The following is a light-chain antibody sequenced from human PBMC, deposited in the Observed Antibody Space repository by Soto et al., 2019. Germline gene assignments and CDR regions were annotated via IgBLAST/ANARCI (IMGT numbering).Light chain of an antibody. CDR3: QQRSNWPLT. CDR2: DVS. J-gene: IGKJ4*02. V-gene: IGKV3-11*01. Sequence: EIVLTQSPATLSLSPGERATLSCRASQSVSRYLVWYQQKPGQAPRLLIYDVSNRATGIPARFSGSGSGTEFTLTISSLEPEDFAVYYCQQRSNWPLTFGGGTKVEIK. CDR1: QSVSRY.